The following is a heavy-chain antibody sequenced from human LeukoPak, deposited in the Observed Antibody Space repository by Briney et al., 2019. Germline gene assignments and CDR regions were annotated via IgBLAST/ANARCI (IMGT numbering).Heavy chain of an antibody. J-gene: IGHJ3*02. CDR1: GGSISTYY. D-gene: IGHD2/OR15-2a*01. CDR3: VRHEYAWRGAFDI. CDR2: INYSGTT. V-gene: IGHV4-59*08. Sequence: PSETLSLTCTVSGGSISTYYWSWMQQSPGKGLEWIGYINYSGTTDSNPSLKSRVTISVDTSKNQFSLKLRSVTAADTAVYYCVRHEYAWRGAFDIWGQGTMVTVSS.